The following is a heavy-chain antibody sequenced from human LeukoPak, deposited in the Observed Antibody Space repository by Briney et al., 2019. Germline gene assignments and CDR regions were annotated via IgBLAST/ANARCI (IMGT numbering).Heavy chain of an antibody. CDR2: IGSDNKP. CDR3: AKDQRWFELYFDY. J-gene: IGHJ4*02. Sequence: PGGPLKPPFEAFGLPLIRIPMTWAAKPPGKGLDGVSSIGSDNKPHYSESVKGRFAISRDNSKSMLFLQLNSLRAEDTALYYCAKDQRWFELYFDYWGPGMLVTVSS. D-gene: IGHD2-15*01. CDR1: GLPLIRIP. V-gene: IGHV3-23*01.